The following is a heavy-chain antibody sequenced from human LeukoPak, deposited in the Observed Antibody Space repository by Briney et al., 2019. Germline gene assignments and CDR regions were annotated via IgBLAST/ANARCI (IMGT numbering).Heavy chain of an antibody. V-gene: IGHV3-23*01. J-gene: IGHJ4*02. CDR1: GFTFSSYA. CDR2: ISGSGGST. Sequence: PGGSLRLSCAASGFTFSSYAMSWVRQAPGKGLEWVSAISGSGGSTYYADSVKGRFTISRDNSKNTLYLQMNSLRAEDTAVYYCAKDGAYSSSFRGYYFDYWGQGTLVTVSS. D-gene: IGHD6-13*01. CDR3: AKDGAYSSSFRGYYFDY.